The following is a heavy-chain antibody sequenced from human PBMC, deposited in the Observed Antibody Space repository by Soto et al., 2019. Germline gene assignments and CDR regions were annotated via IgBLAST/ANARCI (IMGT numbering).Heavy chain of an antibody. V-gene: IGHV3-23*01. CDR3: AKDRGFYGDPFDY. CDR1: GFTFSSNG. Sequence: PGGSLRLSCAASGFTFSSNGMSWVRQAPGKGLEWVSVISGSGGSTFYADSVKGRFTISRDNSKNTMHLQMNSLRAEDTAVHYCAKDRGFYGDPFDYWGQGTLVTVSS. CDR2: ISGSGGST. D-gene: IGHD4-17*01. J-gene: IGHJ4*02.